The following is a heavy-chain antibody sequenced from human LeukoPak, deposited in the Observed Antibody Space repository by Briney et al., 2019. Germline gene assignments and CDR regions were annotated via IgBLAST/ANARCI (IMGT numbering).Heavy chain of an antibody. J-gene: IGHJ6*03. CDR2: INWNGGST. V-gene: IGHV3-20*04. D-gene: IGHD6-6*01. CDR1: GFTFSSYA. Sequence: GGSLRLSCAASGFTFSSYAMSWVRQAPGKGLEWASGINWNGGSTGYADSVKGRFTISRDNAKNSLYLQMNSLRAEDTALYYCARVQLVDYYYYSYMDVWGKGTTVTVSS. CDR3: ARVQLVDYYYYSYMDV.